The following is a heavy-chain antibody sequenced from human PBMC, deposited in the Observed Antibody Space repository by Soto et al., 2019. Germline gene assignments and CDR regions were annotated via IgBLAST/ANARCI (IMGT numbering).Heavy chain of an antibody. V-gene: IGHV3-21*01. Sequence: LRLSCAASGFTFSSYSMNWVRQAPGKGLGWVSSISSSSSYIYYADSVKGRFTISRDNAKNSLYLQMNSLRAEDTAVYYCARDVMDTGNDYWGQGTLVTVSS. D-gene: IGHD5-18*01. CDR1: GFTFSSYS. J-gene: IGHJ4*02. CDR2: ISSSSSYI. CDR3: ARDVMDTGNDY.